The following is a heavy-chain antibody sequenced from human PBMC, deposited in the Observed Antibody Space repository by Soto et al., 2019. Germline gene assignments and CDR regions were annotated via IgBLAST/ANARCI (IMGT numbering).Heavy chain of an antibody. Sequence: PSETLSLTCTVSGCSVSSTSYYWNWILQPPGKGLEWIGSIYYSGSTYYNPSLKSRVTISVDTSKNQFSLNLSSVTAVDTAVDYFASLWSGEGNYWGQGTLVTVAS. V-gene: IGHV4-39*01. J-gene: IGHJ4*02. CDR1: GCSVSSTSYY. D-gene: IGHD3-10*01. CDR3: ASLWSGEGNY. CDR2: IYYSGST.